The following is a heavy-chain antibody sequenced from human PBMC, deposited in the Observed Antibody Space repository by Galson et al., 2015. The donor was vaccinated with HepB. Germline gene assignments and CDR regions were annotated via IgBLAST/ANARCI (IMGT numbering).Heavy chain of an antibody. CDR1: GYTFTSYY. Sequence: SVKVSCKASGYTFTSYYMHWVRQAPGQGLEWMGIINPSGGSTSYAQKFQGRVTMTRDTSTSTVYMELSSLRSEDTAVYYCARGLGYCSSTTCSPGPYFDLWGRGTLVTVSS. V-gene: IGHV1-46*01. D-gene: IGHD2-2*01. CDR2: INPSGGST. J-gene: IGHJ2*01. CDR3: ARGLGYCSSTTCSPGPYFDL.